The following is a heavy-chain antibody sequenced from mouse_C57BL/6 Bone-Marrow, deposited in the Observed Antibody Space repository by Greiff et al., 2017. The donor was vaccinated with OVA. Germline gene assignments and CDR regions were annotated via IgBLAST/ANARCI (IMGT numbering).Heavy chain of an antibody. D-gene: IGHD2-5*01. CDR1: GYTFTSYW. Sequence: EVQLQQSGAVLARPGASVKMSCKTSGYTFTSYWMHWVKQRPGQGLEWIGAIYPGNSDTSYNQKFKGKAQLTAVTSASTAYLELSSLTNEDSAGSYCTRRRYSNYEDYWGQGTTLTVSS. V-gene: IGHV1-5*01. J-gene: IGHJ2*01. CDR2: IYPGNSDT. CDR3: TRRRYSNYEDY.